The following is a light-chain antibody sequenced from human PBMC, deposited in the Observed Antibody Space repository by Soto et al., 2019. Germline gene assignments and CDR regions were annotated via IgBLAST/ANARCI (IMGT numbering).Light chain of an antibody. CDR3: QQYGSSTRT. V-gene: IGKV3-20*01. J-gene: IGKJ1*01. Sequence: EIVLTQSPGTLSLSPGERATLSCRASQSVSNSYLAWYQQKLGQAPRLLIYGASTRAPGIPDRFSGSGSGTDFTLTISRLEPEDFALYYCQQYGSSTRTFGKGTQVEI. CDR1: QSVSNSY. CDR2: GAS.